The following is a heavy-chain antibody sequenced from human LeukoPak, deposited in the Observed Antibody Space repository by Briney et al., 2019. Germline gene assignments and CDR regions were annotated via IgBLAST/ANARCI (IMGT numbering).Heavy chain of an antibody. Sequence: PGGSLRLSCAESGFTFSSYGMHWVRQAPGKGLEWVAVIWYDGSNKYYADSVKGRFTISRDNSKNTLYLQMNSLRAEDTAVYYCARDSSSSWLHAFDIWGQGTMVTVSS. CDR3: ARDSSSSWLHAFDI. CDR2: IWYDGSNK. J-gene: IGHJ3*02. D-gene: IGHD6-13*01. V-gene: IGHV3-33*01. CDR1: GFTFSSYG.